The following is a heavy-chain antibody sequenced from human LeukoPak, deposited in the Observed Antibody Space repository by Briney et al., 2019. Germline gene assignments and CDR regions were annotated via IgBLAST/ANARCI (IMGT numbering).Heavy chain of an antibody. D-gene: IGHD1-14*01. CDR2: FYYSGST. CDR1: GVSSTTTNYY. V-gene: IGHV4-39*01. CDR3: ARHEWGITNAFDI. Sequence: PSETLSLTCTVSGVSSTTTNYYWGWLRQPPGKGLEWIGTFYYSGSTYYNSSLKSRVTISVDTSKKQFSLKMTSVTAADTAVYYCARHEWGITNAFDIWGQGTMVTVSS. J-gene: IGHJ3*02.